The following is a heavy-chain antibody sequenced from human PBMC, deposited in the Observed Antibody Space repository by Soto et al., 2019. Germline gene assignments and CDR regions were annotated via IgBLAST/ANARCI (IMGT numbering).Heavy chain of an antibody. Sequence: QVQLVESGGGVVQPGRSLRLSCATSGFTFSTYLIHWVRQAPGKGLEWVALIWYDGSEKFYADSVKGRFAISRDNSENTVYLQMNSQRVEDTAIYYCARERGGDAFDIWGQGTMVTVSS. D-gene: IGHD3-16*01. V-gene: IGHV3-33*01. CDR1: GFTFSTYL. J-gene: IGHJ3*02. CDR2: IWYDGSEK. CDR3: ARERGGDAFDI.